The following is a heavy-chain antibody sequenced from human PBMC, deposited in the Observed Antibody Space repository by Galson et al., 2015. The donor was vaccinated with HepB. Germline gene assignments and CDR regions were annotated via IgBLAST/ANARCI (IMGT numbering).Heavy chain of an antibody. D-gene: IGHD5-24*01. CDR2: IKQDGSEK. V-gene: IGHV3-7*01. CDR1: GFTFSSYW. CDR3: ARAPRDGHNYDLFLGD. J-gene: IGHJ4*02. Sequence: SLRLSCAASGFTFSSYWMSWVRQAPGKGLEWVANIKQDGSEKYYVDSVKGRFTFSRDNAKNSLYLQMNSLRAEDTAVYYCARAPRDGHNYDLFLGDWGQGTLVTVSS.